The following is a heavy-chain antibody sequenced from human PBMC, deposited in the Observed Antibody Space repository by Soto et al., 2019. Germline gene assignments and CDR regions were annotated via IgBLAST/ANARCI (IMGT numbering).Heavy chain of an antibody. V-gene: IGHV1-18*04. CDR2: IRGYNGDT. CDR1: GYTFANYG. CDR3: ARDLRSTDGYFDY. J-gene: IGHJ4*02. Sequence: ASVKVSCKTSGYTFANYGISWVRQAPGQGLEWMAWIRGYNGDTNSAQRLQGRVHLTQDTSTSTAYMELTSLTSDDTAVYYCARDLRSTDGYFDYWGQGTLVTVSS. D-gene: IGHD1-26*01.